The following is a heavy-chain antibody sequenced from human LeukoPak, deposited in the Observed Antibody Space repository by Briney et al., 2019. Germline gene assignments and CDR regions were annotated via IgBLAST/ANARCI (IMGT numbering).Heavy chain of an antibody. CDR2: IYYSGST. D-gene: IGHD5-12*01. J-gene: IGHJ6*02. CDR3: SSYDQGMDV. CDR1: GGSISSSSYY. Sequence: SETLSLTCTVSGGSISSSSYYWGWIRQPPGKGLEWIGSIYYSGSTYYNPSLKSRVTISVDTSKNQFPLKLRSVTAADTAVYYCSSYDQGMDVWGQGTTVTVSS. V-gene: IGHV4-39*01.